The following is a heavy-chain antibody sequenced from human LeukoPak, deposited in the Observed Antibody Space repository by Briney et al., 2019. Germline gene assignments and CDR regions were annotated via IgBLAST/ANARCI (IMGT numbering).Heavy chain of an antibody. V-gene: IGHV4-59*01. CDR3: ARRGSYGPMLFDC. D-gene: IGHD5-18*01. CDR1: GGSISSYY. J-gene: IGHJ4*02. CDR2: IYYSGST. Sequence: PSETLSLTCTVSGGSISSYYWSWIRQPPGKGLEWIGYIYYSGSTNYNPSLKSRVTISVDTSKNQFSLKLSSVTAADTAVYYCARRGSYGPMLFDCWGQGTLVTVSS.